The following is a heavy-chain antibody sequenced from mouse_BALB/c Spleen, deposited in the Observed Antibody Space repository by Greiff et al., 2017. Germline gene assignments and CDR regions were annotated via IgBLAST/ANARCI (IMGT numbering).Heavy chain of an antibody. J-gene: IGHJ3*01. CDR3: ARDQGEAWFAY. CDR2: ISDGGSYT. CDR1: GFTFSDYY. D-gene: IGHD3-2*02. V-gene: IGHV5-4*02. Sequence: EVKLVESGGGLVKPGGSLKLSCAASGFTFSDYYMYWVRQTPEKRLEWVATISDGGSYTYYPDSVKGRFTISRDNAKNNLYLQMSSLKSEDTAMYYCARDQGEAWFAYWGQGTLVTVSA.